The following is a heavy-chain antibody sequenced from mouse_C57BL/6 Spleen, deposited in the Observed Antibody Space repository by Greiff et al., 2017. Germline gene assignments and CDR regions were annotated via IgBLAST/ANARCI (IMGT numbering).Heavy chain of an antibody. CDR2: INPSNGGT. J-gene: IGHJ4*01. V-gene: IGHV1-53*01. CDR1: GYTFTSYW. Sequence: QVQLQQPGTELVKPGASVKLSCKASGYTFTSYWMHWVKQRPGQGLEWIGNINPSNGGTNYNEKFKSKATLTVDKSSSTAYMQLSSMTSEYSAVDYCARSRYYSNSLLDYWGQGTSVTVSS. CDR3: ARSRYYSNSLLDY. D-gene: IGHD2-5*01.